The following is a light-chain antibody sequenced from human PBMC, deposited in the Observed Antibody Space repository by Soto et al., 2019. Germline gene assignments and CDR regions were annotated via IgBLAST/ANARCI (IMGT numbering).Light chain of an antibody. CDR2: KAS. CDR3: QQYNSYSPT. V-gene: IGKV1-5*03. Sequence: EIKMTESPSTLSASVVDRVTITCRASQSISSWLAWYQQKPGKAPKLLIHKASSLQSGVPSRFSGSGSGTDFTLTISSLHPDDFATYYCQQYNSYSPTFGQGSKVDI. J-gene: IGKJ1*01. CDR1: QSISSW.